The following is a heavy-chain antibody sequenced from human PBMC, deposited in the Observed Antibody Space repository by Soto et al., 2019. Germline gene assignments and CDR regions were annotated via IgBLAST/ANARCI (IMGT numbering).Heavy chain of an antibody. CDR2: INHSRST. CDR1: GGSLSGYY. CDR3: ARGRIQPQIFDS. J-gene: IGHJ5*01. V-gene: IGHV4-34*01. Sequence: LSLTCAVYGGSLSGYYWSWIRQPPGKGLEWIGEINHSRSTNYNPSLKSRVTISVDTSKNQFSLKLSSVTAADTAVYYCARGRIQPQIFDSCGQGTLVTVSS.